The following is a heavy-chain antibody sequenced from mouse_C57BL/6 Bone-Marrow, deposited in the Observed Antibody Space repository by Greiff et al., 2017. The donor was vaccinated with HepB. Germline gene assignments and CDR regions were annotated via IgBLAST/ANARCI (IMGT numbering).Heavy chain of an antibody. CDR1: GFNIKDDY. V-gene: IGHV14-4*01. Sequence: VQLKQSGAELVRPGASVKLSCTASGFNIKDDYMHWVKQRPEQGLEWIGWIDPENGDTEYASKFQGKATITADTSSNTAYLQRSSLTSEDTAVYYCTTRLDAMDYWGQGTSVTVSS. J-gene: IGHJ4*01. CDR2: IDPENGDT. CDR3: TTRLDAMDY.